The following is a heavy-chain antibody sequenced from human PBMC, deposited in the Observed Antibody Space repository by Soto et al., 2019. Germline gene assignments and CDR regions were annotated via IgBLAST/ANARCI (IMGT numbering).Heavy chain of an antibody. CDR2: IYYSGST. D-gene: IGHD3-10*01. CDR1: GGSISSSTYY. V-gene: IGHV4-39*01. Sequence: SETLSLTCTVSGGSISSSTYYWGWVRQPPGKGLEWIGSIYYSGSTYYNPSLKSRVTISVDTSKNQFSVKLSSVTAADTAVYYCARHSGSGSYEFGYWGQGTLVTVSS. CDR3: ARHSGSGSYEFGY. J-gene: IGHJ4*02.